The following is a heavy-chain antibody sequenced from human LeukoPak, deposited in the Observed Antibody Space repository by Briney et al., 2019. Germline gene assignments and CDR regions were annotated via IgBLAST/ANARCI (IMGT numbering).Heavy chain of an antibody. Sequence: SETLSLTCAVYGGSFSGYYWSWIRQPPGKGLEWIGEINHSGSTNYNPSLKSRVTISVDTSKNQFSLKLSSVTAADTAVYYCARVRFDCSSTSCYHASLTSRKYFDYWGQGTLVTVSS. CDR1: GGSFSGYY. CDR2: INHSGST. D-gene: IGHD2-2*01. CDR3: ARVRFDCSSTSCYHASLTSRKYFDY. J-gene: IGHJ4*02. V-gene: IGHV4-34*01.